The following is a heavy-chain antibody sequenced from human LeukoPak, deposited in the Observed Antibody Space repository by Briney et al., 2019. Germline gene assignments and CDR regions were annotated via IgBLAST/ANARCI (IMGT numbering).Heavy chain of an antibody. CDR1: GFTFSSYG. Sequence: GRSLRLSCAASGFTFSSYGMHWVRQAPGKGLEWVAGIWYDGSNKYYADSVKGRFTISRDNSKNTLYLQMNSLRAEDTAVYYCARDCSSTSCYSHGFDYWGQGTLVTVSS. D-gene: IGHD2-2*01. CDR3: ARDCSSTSCYSHGFDY. CDR2: IWYDGSNK. V-gene: IGHV3-33*01. J-gene: IGHJ4*02.